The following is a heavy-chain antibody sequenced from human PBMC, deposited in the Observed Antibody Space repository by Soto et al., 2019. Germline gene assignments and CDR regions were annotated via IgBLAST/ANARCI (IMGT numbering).Heavy chain of an antibody. CDR2: IYWDDDL. D-gene: IGHD6-19*01. CDR3: AHPTEAGTIVFDI. Sequence: QITLKESGPTLVKPTQTLTLTCSFSGLSLRTSEVGVGWVRQPPGKALEWLALIYWDDDLRYIPSLKNRLTITKDTSKNHVVLTMTNMDPVDTATYYCAHPTEAGTIVFDIWGQGAMVTVSS. CDR1: GLSLRTSEVG. J-gene: IGHJ3*02. V-gene: IGHV2-5*02.